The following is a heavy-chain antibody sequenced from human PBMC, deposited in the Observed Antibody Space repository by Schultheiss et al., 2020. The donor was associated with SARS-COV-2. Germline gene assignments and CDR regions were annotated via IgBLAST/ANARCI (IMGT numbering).Heavy chain of an antibody. CDR1: GFTFSSYA. CDR2: ISSSSSTI. CDR3: AREQVSIDYYYYGMDV. Sequence: GGSLRLSCAASGFTFSSYAMSWVRQAPGKGLEWVSYISSSSSTIYYADSVKGRFTISRDNAKNSLYLQMNSLRAEDTAVYYCAREQVSIDYYYYGMDVWGQGTTVTVSS. J-gene: IGHJ6*02. V-gene: IGHV3-48*01. D-gene: IGHD2-21*01.